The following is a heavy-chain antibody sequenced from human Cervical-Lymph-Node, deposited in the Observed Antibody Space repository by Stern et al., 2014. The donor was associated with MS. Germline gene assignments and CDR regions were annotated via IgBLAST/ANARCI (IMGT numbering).Heavy chain of an antibody. CDR2: INYSGNT. CDR3: ARVQTYYDVLTGEGDWYFDL. Sequence: VQLLESGPGLVKPSETLSLTCTVSGGSISSYYWNWIRQPPGKGLEWIGYINYSGNTNYNPSFKSRVPISVDTSKNQFSLRLSSVAAADTAIYYCARVQTYYDVLTGEGDWYFDLWGRGTLVTVSS. J-gene: IGHJ2*01. D-gene: IGHD3-9*01. CDR1: GGSISSYY. V-gene: IGHV4-59*01.